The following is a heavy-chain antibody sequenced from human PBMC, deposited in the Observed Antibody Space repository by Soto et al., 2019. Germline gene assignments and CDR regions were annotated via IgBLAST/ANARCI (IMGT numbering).Heavy chain of an antibody. CDR2: LSDSGGSI. CDR1: GFTVSSNY. D-gene: IGHD2-8*01. CDR3: AKVSSSWYAGFFDL. V-gene: IGHV3-23*01. J-gene: IGHJ4*02. Sequence: GGSLRLSCAVSGFTVSSNYMSWVRQAPGKGLEWVSGLSDSGGSIYYADSVKGRFTISRDNSMNTLYLQMNTLRAEDTAIYYCAKVSSSWYAGFFDLWGQGTLVTVSS.